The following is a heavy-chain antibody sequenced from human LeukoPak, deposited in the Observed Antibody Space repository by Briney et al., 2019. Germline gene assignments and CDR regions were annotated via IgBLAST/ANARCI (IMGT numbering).Heavy chain of an antibody. D-gene: IGHD4-17*01. CDR3: AKDPYPDDYGDYDWSLYFDY. CDR1: GYTFTTYK. Sequence: ASVKVSCQASGYTFTTYKMHWVRQAPGQGLEWVGIINPSDGGRRNAQKFQGRVTMTGDMSTRTVYMELSSLRSEDTAVYYCAKDPYPDDYGDYDWSLYFDYWGQGTLVTVSS. V-gene: IGHV1-46*01. CDR2: INPSDGGR. J-gene: IGHJ4*02.